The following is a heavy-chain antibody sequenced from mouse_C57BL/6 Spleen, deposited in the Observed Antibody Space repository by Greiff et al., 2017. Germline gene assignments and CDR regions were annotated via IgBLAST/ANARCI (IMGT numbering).Heavy chain of an antibody. CDR2: INPGSGGT. D-gene: IGHD3-3*01. CDR3: ARWGPYFDY. V-gene: IGHV1-54*01. Sequence: VQLVESGAELVRPGTSVKVSCKASGYAFTNYLIEWVKQRPGQGLEWIGVINPGSGGTNYNEKFKGKATLTADKSSSTAYMQLSSLTSEDSAVYFCARWGPYFDYWGQGTTLTVSS. J-gene: IGHJ2*01. CDR1: GYAFTNYL.